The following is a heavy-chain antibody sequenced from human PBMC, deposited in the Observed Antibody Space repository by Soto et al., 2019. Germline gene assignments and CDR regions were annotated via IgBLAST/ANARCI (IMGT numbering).Heavy chain of an antibody. D-gene: IGHD2-15*01. CDR3: ARYCSGGSCKARYAFDI. J-gene: IGHJ3*02. CDR1: GYTFTGYY. Sequence: ASVKVSCKAPGYTFTGYYMHWVRQAPGQGLEWMGWINPNSGGTNYAQKFQGRVTMTRDTSISTAYMELSRLRSDDTAVYYCARYCSGGSCKARYAFDIWGQGTMVTVSS. CDR2: INPNSGGT. V-gene: IGHV1-2*02.